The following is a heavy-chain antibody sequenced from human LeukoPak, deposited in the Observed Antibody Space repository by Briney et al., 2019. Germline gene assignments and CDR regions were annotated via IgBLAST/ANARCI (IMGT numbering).Heavy chain of an antibody. CDR3: ASLNGKVFDY. V-gene: IGHV4-38-2*01. Sequence: SETLSHTCGVSGYSNSSGYYWGWIRQPPGKGLEWIGSETHGGTPYYNPSLKSRLTISVDTSENQLSLKLTSVTAADTAVYYCASLNGKVFDYWGQGTLVTVSS. CDR2: ETHGGTP. CDR1: GYSNSSGYY. J-gene: IGHJ4*02.